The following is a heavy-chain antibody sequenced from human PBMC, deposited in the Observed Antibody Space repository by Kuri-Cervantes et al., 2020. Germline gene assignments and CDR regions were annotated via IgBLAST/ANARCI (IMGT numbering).Heavy chain of an antibody. CDR2: IYPGDSDT. Sequence: GGFLRLSCKGSGYSFTSYWIGWVRQMPGKGLEWMGIIYPGDSDTRYSPSFQGQVTISADKSISTAYLQWSSLKASDTAMYYCARPDRDCSGGSCSDAFDIWGQGTMVTVSS. J-gene: IGHJ3*02. V-gene: IGHV5-51*01. CDR3: ARPDRDCSGGSCSDAFDI. D-gene: IGHD2-15*01. CDR1: GYSFTSYW.